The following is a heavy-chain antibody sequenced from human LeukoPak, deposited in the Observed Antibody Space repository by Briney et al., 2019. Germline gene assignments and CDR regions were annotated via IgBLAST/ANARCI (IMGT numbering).Heavy chain of an antibody. CDR2: MNPNSGNT. J-gene: IGHJ5*02. V-gene: IGHV1-8*01. D-gene: IGHD3-10*01. Sequence: GASVKVSCKASGYTFTSYDINWVRQATGQGLEWMGWMNPNSGNTGYAQKFQGRVTMTRNTSISTAYMELRSLRSEDTAVYYCARGVLWFGELLPQFDPWGQGTLVTVSS. CDR3: ARGVLWFGELLPQFDP. CDR1: GYTFTSYD.